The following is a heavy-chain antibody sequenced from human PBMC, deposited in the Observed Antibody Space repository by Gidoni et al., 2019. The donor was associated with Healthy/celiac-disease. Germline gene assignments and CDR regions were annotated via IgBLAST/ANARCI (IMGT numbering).Heavy chain of an antibody. Sequence: QVQLVQSGAAVKKPGSSVKVSCKASGGTFSSYAISWVRQAPGQGLEWMGGIIPIFGTANYAQKFQGRVTITADESTSTAYMELSSLRSEDTAVYYCARSAYCGGDCYSGWFDPWGQGTLVTVSS. CDR1: GGTFSSYA. CDR3: ARSAYCGGDCYSGWFDP. D-gene: IGHD2-21*02. V-gene: IGHV1-69*01. J-gene: IGHJ5*02. CDR2: IIPIFGTA.